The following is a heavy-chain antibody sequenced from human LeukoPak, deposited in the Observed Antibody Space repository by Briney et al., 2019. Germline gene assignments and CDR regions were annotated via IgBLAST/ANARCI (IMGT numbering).Heavy chain of an antibody. CDR2: VKGDGSST. CDR3: VRDGVGAPPFDY. V-gene: IGHV3-74*01. J-gene: IGHJ4*02. CDR1: GFTFSSNW. D-gene: IGHD1-26*01. Sequence: GGSLRLSCAASGFTFSSNWMHWVRQAPGKGLVWVSRVKGDGSSTSYADSVKGRFTISRDNAKNTLFLQMNSLRAEDTAVYYCVRDGVGAPPFDYWGQGTVVTVSS.